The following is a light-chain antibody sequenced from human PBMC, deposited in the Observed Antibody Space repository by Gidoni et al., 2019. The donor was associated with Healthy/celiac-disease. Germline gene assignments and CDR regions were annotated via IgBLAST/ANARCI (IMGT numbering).Light chain of an antibody. CDR1: QSVSSN. CDR3: QQYNNWPRT. J-gene: IGKJ1*01. V-gene: IGKV3-15*01. CDR2: GAS. Sequence: EIVMTQSPATLSVSPGERATLACMASQSVSSNLAWYQQKPGQAPRLLIDGASTRATGIPARFSGSGSGTEFTLTISSLQSEDFAVYYCQQYNNWPRTFGQGTKVEIK.